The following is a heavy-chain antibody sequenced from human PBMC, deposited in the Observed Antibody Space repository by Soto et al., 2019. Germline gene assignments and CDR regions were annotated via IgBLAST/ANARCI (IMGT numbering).Heavy chain of an antibody. CDR3: ARGRTIFGVAYFDY. CDR1: GGSFSGYY. CDR2: INHSGST. Sequence: QVQLQQWRAGLLKPSETLSLTCAVYGGSFSGYYWSWIRQPPGKGLEWIGEINHSGSTNYNPSLKSRVTISVDTTQHLFSLKLSSVTAADTAVFYCARGRTIFGVAYFDYWGQGTLVTVSS. V-gene: IGHV4-34*01. J-gene: IGHJ4*02. D-gene: IGHD3-3*01.